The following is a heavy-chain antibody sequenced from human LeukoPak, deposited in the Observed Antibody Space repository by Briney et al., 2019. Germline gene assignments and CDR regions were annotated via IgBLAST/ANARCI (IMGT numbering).Heavy chain of an antibody. Sequence: PSETLSLTCTVSGGSIINYYWSWIRQHPGKGLEWIGYIYYSGSTYYNPSLKSRVTISVDTSKNQFSLKLSSVTAADTAVYYCARDQGGVDYWGQGTLVTVSS. CDR2: IYYSGST. D-gene: IGHD5-24*01. J-gene: IGHJ4*02. CDR3: ARDQGGVDY. V-gene: IGHV4-59*06. CDR1: GGSIINYY.